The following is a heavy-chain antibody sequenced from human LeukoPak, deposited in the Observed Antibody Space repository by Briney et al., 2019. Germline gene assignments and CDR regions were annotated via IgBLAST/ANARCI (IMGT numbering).Heavy chain of an antibody. CDR2: ISSSSTYI. CDR1: GFTFNSYS. CDR3: ARDAYNSYDY. D-gene: IGHD5-24*01. Sequence: GGSLRLSCAASGFTFNSYSMHWVRQAPGKGLEWVSSISSSSTYIYYADSVKGRFTISRDNAKNSLYLQMNSLRAEDTAVYYCARDAYNSYDYWGQGTLGTVSS. V-gene: IGHV3-21*01. J-gene: IGHJ4*02.